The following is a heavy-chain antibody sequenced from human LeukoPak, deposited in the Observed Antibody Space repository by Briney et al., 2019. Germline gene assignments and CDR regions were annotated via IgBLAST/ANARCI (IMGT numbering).Heavy chain of an antibody. V-gene: IGHV1-69*13. D-gene: IGHD3-22*01. CDR2: IIPIFGTA. CDR3: ASGDSTYYYDSSGYPQDDY. Sequence: SVKVSCKASGGTFSSYAISWVRQAPGQGLEWMGGIIPIFGTANYAQKFQGRVTITADESTSTAYMELSSLRSEDTAVYYCASGDSTYYYDSSGYPQDDYWGQGTLVTVSS. J-gene: IGHJ4*02. CDR1: GGTFSSYA.